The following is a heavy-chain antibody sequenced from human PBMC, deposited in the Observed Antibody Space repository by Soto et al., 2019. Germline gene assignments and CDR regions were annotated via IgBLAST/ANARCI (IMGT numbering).Heavy chain of an antibody. CDR1: GFSFSSYP. CDR3: AKGGDNWYFDY. D-gene: IGHD1-20*01. J-gene: IGHJ4*02. Sequence: EVQLLESGGGLVQPGGSLTLSCAASGFSFSSYPMNWVRQAPGKGLESVAVIMGTGGKTYYADSVQGRFTISRDDSKSTVFLQMNSLRADDTATYSCAKGGDNWYFDYRGQGTLVTVTS. CDR2: IMGTGGKT. V-gene: IGHV3-23*01.